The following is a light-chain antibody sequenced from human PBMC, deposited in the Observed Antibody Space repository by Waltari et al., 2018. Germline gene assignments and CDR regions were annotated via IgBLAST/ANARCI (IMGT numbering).Light chain of an antibody. CDR3: MHTAKWPFT. V-gene: IGKV2-30*01. J-gene: IGKJ4*01. CDR1: QSPVFSDGITY. Sequence: VMSQSPVSLPVTLGQSASISCWSNQSPVFSDGITYLNWFHQRPGQSPRRLISKVSHRDAGVPDRFSGSGSDTTFALTIDKMEAEDVGIYYCMHTAKWPFTFGGGTKVEI. CDR2: KVS.